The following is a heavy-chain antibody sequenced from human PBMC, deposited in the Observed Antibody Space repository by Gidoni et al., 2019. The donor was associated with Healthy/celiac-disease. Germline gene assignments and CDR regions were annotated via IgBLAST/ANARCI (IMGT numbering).Heavy chain of an antibody. CDR2: IYHSGST. Sequence: QVQLQESGPGLVQPSGTLSLTCAVSGGSISSSNWWRWVRQPPGKGLEWIGEIYHSGSTNYNPSLKSRVTISVDKSKNQFSLKLSSVTAADTAVYYCARRIIMITFGGVIAHHQIFDYWGQGTLVTVSS. CDR1: GGSISSSNW. J-gene: IGHJ4*02. V-gene: IGHV4-4*02. CDR3: ARRIIMITFGGVIAHHQIFDY. D-gene: IGHD3-16*02.